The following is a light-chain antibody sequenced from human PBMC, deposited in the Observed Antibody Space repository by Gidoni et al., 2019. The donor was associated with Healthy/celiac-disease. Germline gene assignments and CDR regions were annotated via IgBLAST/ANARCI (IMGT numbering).Light chain of an antibody. J-gene: IGKJ5*01. CDR1: QSISSY. CDR3: QQSYSTPIT. V-gene: IGKV1-39*01. CDR2: AAS. Sequence: DIQMTPSPSSLSASVGDRVTITCRASQSISSYLNWYQQKPGKAPKLLIYAASSLKSGVPSRFSGSGSGTDFTLTISSLQPEDVATYYCQQSYSTPITFGQGTRLEIK.